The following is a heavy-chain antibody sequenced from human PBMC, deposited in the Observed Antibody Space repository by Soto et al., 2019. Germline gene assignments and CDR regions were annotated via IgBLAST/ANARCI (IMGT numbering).Heavy chain of an antibody. Sequence: ASVKVSCKASGGTFSSYTISWVRQAPGQGLEWMGRIIPILGIANYAQKFQGRVTITADKSTSTAYMKLSSLRSEDTAVYYCARTREYYTNAGSYYFDIWGQGTLVTVSS. J-gene: IGHJ4*02. D-gene: IGHD2-8*01. CDR1: GGTFSSYT. CDR3: ARTREYYTNAGSYYFDI. V-gene: IGHV1-69*02. CDR2: IIPILGIA.